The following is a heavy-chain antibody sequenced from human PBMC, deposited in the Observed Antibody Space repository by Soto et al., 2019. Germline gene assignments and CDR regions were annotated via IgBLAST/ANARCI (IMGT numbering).Heavy chain of an antibody. CDR3: ASIITMVRGVKDGMDV. Sequence: QVQLQESGPGLVKPSQTLSLTCTVSGGSISSGDYYWSWIRQPPGKGLEWIGYIYYSGSTYYNPSLKSRVTISVDTSKNQFSLKLSSVTAADTAVYYCASIITMVRGVKDGMDVWGQGTTVTVSS. J-gene: IGHJ6*02. V-gene: IGHV4-30-4*01. CDR1: GGSISSGDYY. CDR2: IYYSGST. D-gene: IGHD3-10*01.